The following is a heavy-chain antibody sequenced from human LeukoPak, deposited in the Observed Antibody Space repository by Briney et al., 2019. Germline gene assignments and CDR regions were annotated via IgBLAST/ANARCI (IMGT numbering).Heavy chain of an antibody. Sequence: GASVKVSCKASGGTFSSYAISWVRQAPGQGLEWMGRIIPILGIANYAQKFQGRVMITADKSTSTAYMELSSLRSEDTAVYYCAREASGYSYGPYYFDHWGQGTLVTVSS. CDR3: AREASGYSYGPYYFDH. CDR2: IIPILGIA. J-gene: IGHJ4*02. D-gene: IGHD5-18*01. CDR1: GGTFSSYA. V-gene: IGHV1-69*04.